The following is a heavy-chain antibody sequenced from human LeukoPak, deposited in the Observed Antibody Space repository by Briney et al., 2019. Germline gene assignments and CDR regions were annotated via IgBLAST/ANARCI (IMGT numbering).Heavy chain of an antibody. CDR3: AKAPGFAIVAAGHVDF. CDR1: GFTFSSYA. V-gene: IGHV3-23*01. J-gene: IGHJ4*02. CDR2: ISGSGGST. D-gene: IGHD5-12*01. Sequence: GGSLRLSCAASGFTFSSYAMSWVRQAPGKGLEWVSGISGSGGSTYYADSVKGRFTISRDNSKNALYLQMNSLRAEDTAVYYCAKAPGFAIVAAGHVDFWGQGTLVTVSS.